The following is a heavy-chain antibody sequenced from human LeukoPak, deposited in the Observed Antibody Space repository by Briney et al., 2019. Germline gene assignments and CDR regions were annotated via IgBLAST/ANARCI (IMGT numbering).Heavy chain of an antibody. CDR2: IQYDGSIK. CDR1: GFTFSSYG. Sequence: GGSLRLSCAASGFTFSSYGMHWVRQASGKGLEWAAFIQYDGSIKYYADSVKGRFTISRDNSKNTLFLQMNSLRAEDTALYYCAKEGRPPRTDDYRNYLFDGNWGQETLVTVSS. CDR3: AKEGRPPRTDDYRNYLFDGN. J-gene: IGHJ4*02. D-gene: IGHD4-11*01. V-gene: IGHV3-30*02.